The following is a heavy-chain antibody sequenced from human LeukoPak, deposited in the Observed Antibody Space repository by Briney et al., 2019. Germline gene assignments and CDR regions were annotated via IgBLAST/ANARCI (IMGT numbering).Heavy chain of an antibody. CDR3: ARGQPSGGGRFDY. Sequence: SETLSLTCTVSGGSISSGSYYWSWIRQPAGKGLEWIGRIYTSGSTNYNPSLKSRVTISVDTSKNQFSLKLSSVTAADTAVYYCARGQPSGGGRFDYWGQGTLVTVSS. V-gene: IGHV4-61*02. J-gene: IGHJ4*02. CDR1: GGSISSGSYY. CDR2: IYTSGST. D-gene: IGHD2-15*01.